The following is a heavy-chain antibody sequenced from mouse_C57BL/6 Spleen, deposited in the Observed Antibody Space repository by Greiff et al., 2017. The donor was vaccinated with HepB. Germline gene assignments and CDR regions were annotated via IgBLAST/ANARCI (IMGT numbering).Heavy chain of an antibody. Sequence: EVKLVESGGGLVKPGGSLKLSCAASGFTFSSYTMSWVRQTPEKRLEWVATISGGGGNTYYPDSVKGRFTISRDNAKNTLYLQMSSLRSEDTALYYCARRGEIYYDYDAWFAYWGQGTLVTVSA. V-gene: IGHV5-9*01. D-gene: IGHD2-4*01. CDR2: ISGGGGNT. CDR3: ARRGEIYYDYDAWFAY. CDR1: GFTFSSYT. J-gene: IGHJ3*01.